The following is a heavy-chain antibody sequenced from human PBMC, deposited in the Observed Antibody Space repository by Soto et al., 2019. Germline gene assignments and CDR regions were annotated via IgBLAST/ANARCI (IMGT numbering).Heavy chain of an antibody. CDR2: IIPIFGTA. V-gene: IGHV1-69*06. CDR1: GGTFSSYA. Sequence: QVQLVQSGAEVKKPGSSVKVSCKASGGTFSSYAISWVRQAPGQGLEWMGGIIPIFGTANYAQKFQGRVTITADKSTSTADMELSSLRSEDTVVYYCARDMNDFWSGFVGAFDIWGQGTMVTVSS. D-gene: IGHD3-3*01. J-gene: IGHJ3*02. CDR3: ARDMNDFWSGFVGAFDI.